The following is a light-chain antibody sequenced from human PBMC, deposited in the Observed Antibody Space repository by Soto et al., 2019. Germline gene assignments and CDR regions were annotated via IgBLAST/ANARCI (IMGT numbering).Light chain of an antibody. CDR1: QDISNY. Sequence: DIQMTQSPSSLSASVGDRVTITRQASQDISNYLNWYQQKLGKAPKLLIYDASNLETGVPSRFSGSGSGTEFTLTISSLQPDDFATYYCQQYNSYRTFGQGTKVDI. V-gene: IGKV1-33*01. CDR3: QQYNSYRT. J-gene: IGKJ1*01. CDR2: DAS.